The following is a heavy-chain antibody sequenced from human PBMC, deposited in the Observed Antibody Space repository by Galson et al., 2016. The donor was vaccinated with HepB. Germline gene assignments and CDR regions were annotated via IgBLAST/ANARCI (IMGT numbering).Heavy chain of an antibody. CDR1: GFTFDDYT. D-gene: IGHD3-3*01. J-gene: IGHJ6*04. V-gene: IGHV3-43*01. Sequence: SLRLSCAASGFTFDDYTMHWVRQAPGKGLEWVSLISWDGGSTYYTDSVKGRFTISRDNSKNSLYLQMNSLRTEDSALYYCAKDRKTYDFWSGETNVWGKGTTFIVSS. CDR2: ISWDGGST. CDR3: AKDRKTYDFWSGETNV.